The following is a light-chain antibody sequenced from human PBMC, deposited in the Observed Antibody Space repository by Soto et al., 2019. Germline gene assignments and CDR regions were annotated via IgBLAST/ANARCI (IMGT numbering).Light chain of an antibody. J-gene: IGLJ1*01. CDR1: SSNIGAGYD. V-gene: IGLV1-40*01. CDR2: DDI. Sequence: QSLLTQPPSVSGAPGQRVTISCTGSSSNIGAGYDVHWYQQRPGTAPRLLISDDINRPSGVPDRFSGSKSGTSASLAITGLQADDEADYYCTAWDDRLSGYVFGTGTKVTVL. CDR3: TAWDDRLSGYV.